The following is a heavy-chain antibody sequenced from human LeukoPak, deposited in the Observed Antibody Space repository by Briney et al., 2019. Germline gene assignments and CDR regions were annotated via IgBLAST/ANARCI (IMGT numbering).Heavy chain of an antibody. D-gene: IGHD3-3*01. Sequence: GGSLRLSCAASGFSFRSYWMTWVRRAPGKGLEWVADIRKDGSERYYVDSVKGRFTISRDNAKNSVFLQMNSLRVEDTAVYYCIWSGEADWGQGTLVTVSS. CDR1: GFSFRSYW. J-gene: IGHJ4*02. CDR2: IRKDGSER. CDR3: IWSGEAD. V-gene: IGHV3-7*01.